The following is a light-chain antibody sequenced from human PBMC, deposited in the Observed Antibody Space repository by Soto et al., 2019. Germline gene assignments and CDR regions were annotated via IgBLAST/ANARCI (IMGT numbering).Light chain of an antibody. CDR1: QSISSW. J-gene: IGKJ4*01. CDR2: DAS. Sequence: DIQMTQSPSTLSASVGDRVTITCRASQSISSWLAWYQQKPGKAPKPLIYDASSLESGVPSRFSGSGSGTEFTLTISSLQPDDFAPYYCQHYNSYPPTFGGGTKVAIK. V-gene: IGKV1-5*01. CDR3: QHYNSYPPT.